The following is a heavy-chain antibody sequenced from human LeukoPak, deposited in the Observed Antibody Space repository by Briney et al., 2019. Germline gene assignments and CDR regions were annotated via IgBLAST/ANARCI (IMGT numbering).Heavy chain of an antibody. CDR2: ITNDGSST. Sequence: GGSLRLSCEASGLTFSSHGRHGFGQAPGKGLVWVSRITNDGSSTTYADSVKGRFTISRDNAKNMLYLQVNSLRAEDTAVYYSATQQGGNPAYWGQGTLVTVSS. CDR3: ATQQGGNPAY. V-gene: IGHV3-74*01. CDR1: GLTFSSHG. D-gene: IGHD1-14*01. J-gene: IGHJ4*02.